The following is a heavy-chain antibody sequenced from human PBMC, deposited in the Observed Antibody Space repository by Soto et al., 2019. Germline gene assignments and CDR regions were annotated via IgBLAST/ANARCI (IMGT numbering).Heavy chain of an antibody. D-gene: IGHD6-13*01. J-gene: IGHJ4*02. CDR2: SYYSGSA. V-gene: IGHV4-59*01. CDR3: GRVRGPAGKSFLHK. CDR1: GGSLIAYY. Sequence: SETLALTCTVSGGSLIAYYWNWMRQPRGKGLEWVGYSYYSGSATYNPSLKSRVTISVDSSKTQFSLRLDSVTPAGAAVYYCGRVRGPAGKSFLHKWGPGSLVT.